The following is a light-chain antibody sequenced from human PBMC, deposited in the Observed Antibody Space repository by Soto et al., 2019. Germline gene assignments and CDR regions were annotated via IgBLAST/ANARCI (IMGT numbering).Light chain of an antibody. CDR3: QQREDWPRA. CDR2: GAS. Sequence: DIVMTQSPATLSVSPGERATLSCRASQTISSNLAWYQQKPGQTPRLLIYGASTRAAGIPARFSGSGSGTDFTLTISSLQSEDFAIYYCQQREDWPRAFGGGTKVEFK. V-gene: IGKV3-15*01. CDR1: QTISSN. J-gene: IGKJ4*01.